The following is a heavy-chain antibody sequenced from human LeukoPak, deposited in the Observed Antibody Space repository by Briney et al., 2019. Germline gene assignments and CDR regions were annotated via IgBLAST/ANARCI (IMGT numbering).Heavy chain of an antibody. J-gene: IGHJ4*02. CDR1: GFTFDDYA. CDR3: AKVSGEYSSSSGDY. V-gene: IGHV3-43D*03. D-gene: IGHD6-6*01. Sequence: GGSLRLSCAASGFTFDDYAMHWVRQAPGKGLEWVSLISWDGGSTYYADSVKGRFTISRDSSKNSLYLQMNSLRAEDTALYYCAKVSGEYSSSSGDYWGQGTLVTVSS. CDR2: ISWDGGST.